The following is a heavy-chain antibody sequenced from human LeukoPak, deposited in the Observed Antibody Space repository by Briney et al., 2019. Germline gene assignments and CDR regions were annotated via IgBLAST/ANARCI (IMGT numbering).Heavy chain of an antibody. CDR2: ISGSGGST. CDR1: GFTFSSYA. V-gene: IGHV3-23*01. CDR3: AKVDVFMVRGDGLLDY. J-gene: IGHJ4*02. D-gene: IGHD3-10*01. Sequence: GGSLRLSCAASGFTFSSYAMSWVRQAPGKGLEWVSAISGSGGSTYYADSVKGRFTISRDNSKNTLYLQMNSLRAEDTAVYYCAKVDVFMVRGDGLLDYWGQGTLVTVSS.